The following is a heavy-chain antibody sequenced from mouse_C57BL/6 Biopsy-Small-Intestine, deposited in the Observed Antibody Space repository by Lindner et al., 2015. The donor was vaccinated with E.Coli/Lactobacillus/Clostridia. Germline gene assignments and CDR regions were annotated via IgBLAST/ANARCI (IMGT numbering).Heavy chain of an antibody. CDR1: GFTFSDYG. Sequence: VQLQEVWGGLVKPGGSLKLSCAASGFTFSDYGMHWVRQAPEKGLEWVAYINSGSSTIYYADTVEGRFTVSRDNAKNTLFLQMTSLRSEDTAMYYCARLYYYAMDYWGQGTSVTVSS. CDR3: ARLYYYAMDY. V-gene: IGHV5-17*01. J-gene: IGHJ4*01. CDR2: INSGSSTI.